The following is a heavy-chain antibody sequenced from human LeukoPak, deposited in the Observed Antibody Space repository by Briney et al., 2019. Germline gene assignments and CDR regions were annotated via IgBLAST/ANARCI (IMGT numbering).Heavy chain of an antibody. CDR1: GFTFSSYW. D-gene: IGHD3-10*02. Sequence: PGGSLRLSCAASGFTFSSYWMHWVRQAPGKGLVWDSRITSDGSNTKYADSVQGRFSISRDNAKKSLSLQMNSLGAEDTAVYYCAELGITMIGGVWGKGTTVTISS. J-gene: IGHJ6*04. V-gene: IGHV3-74*03. CDR2: ITSDGSNT. CDR3: AELGITMIGGV.